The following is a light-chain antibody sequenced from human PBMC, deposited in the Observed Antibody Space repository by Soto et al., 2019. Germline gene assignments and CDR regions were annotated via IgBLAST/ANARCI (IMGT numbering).Light chain of an antibody. V-gene: IGLV2-14*01. CDR3: SSYTSSSTPYV. J-gene: IGLJ1*01. Sequence: QSALTQPASVSGSPGQSITISCTGTSSDVGDYNYVSWYQQHPGKAPKLMIYEVSNRPSGVSNRFSGSKSGNTACLTISGLQAEDEADYYCSSYTSSSTPYVFGTGTKVTVL. CDR2: EVS. CDR1: SSDVGDYNY.